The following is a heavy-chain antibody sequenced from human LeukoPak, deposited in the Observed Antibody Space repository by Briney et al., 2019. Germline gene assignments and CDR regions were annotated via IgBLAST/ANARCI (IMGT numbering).Heavy chain of an antibody. D-gene: IGHD6-19*01. CDR3: ARVLPVAGQENYYYFGMDV. CDR1: GYTFTSYY. V-gene: IGHV1-46*01. J-gene: IGHJ6*02. Sequence: ASVKVSCKASGYTFTSYYMHWVRQAPGQGLEWMGIINPSGGSTSYAQKFQGRVTMTRDTSTSTVYMELSSLRSEDTAVYYCARVLPVAGQENYYYFGMDVWGQGTTVTVSS. CDR2: INPSGGST.